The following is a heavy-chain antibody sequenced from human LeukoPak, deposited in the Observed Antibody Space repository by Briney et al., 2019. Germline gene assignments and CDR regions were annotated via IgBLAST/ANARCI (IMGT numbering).Heavy chain of an antibody. V-gene: IGHV3-21*01. CDR3: ARGIYGDYVGAFDI. D-gene: IGHD4-17*01. J-gene: IGHJ3*02. CDR2: ISSSSSYI. Sequence: GGSLRLSCAASGFTFSSYSMNWVRQAPGKGLEWVSSISSSSSYIYYADSVKGRFTISRDNAKNSLYLQMNSLRAEDTAVYYCARGIYGDYVGAFDIWGQETMVTVSS. CDR1: GFTFSSYS.